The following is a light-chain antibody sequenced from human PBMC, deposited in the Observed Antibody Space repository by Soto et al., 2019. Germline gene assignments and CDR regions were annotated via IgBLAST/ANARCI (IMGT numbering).Light chain of an antibody. CDR3: QQSYSSPPT. V-gene: IGKV1-39*01. J-gene: IGKJ1*01. Sequence: DIQMTQSPSYLATSLEDRVIRVRRASQSISNHLNWYQQKPGKAPKLLIFAASSLQSGVPSRFSGSRSGTDFTLTISSLQPEDFATYYCQQSYSSPPTFGQGTKVDIK. CDR1: QSISNH. CDR2: AAS.